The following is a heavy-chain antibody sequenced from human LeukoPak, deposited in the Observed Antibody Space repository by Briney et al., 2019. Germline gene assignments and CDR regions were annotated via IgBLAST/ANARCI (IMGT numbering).Heavy chain of an antibody. CDR3: ARGMYYYDSSGYSFDY. D-gene: IGHD3-22*01. V-gene: IGHV4-30-2*01. J-gene: IGHJ4*02. CDR2: IYHSGST. CDR1: GGSLSSGGYS. Sequence: PSETLSLTCAVSGGSLSSGGYSWSWIRQPPGKGLEGIGYIYHSGSTYYNPSLKSRVTISVDRSKNQFSLKLSSVTAADTAVYYCARGMYYYDSSGYSFDYWGQGTLVTVSS.